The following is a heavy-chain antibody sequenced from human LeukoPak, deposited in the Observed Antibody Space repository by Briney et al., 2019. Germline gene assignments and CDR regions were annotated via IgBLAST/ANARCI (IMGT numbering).Heavy chain of an antibody. CDR1: GGSISSSSYY. CDR3: AREDRIPMIVVDIVGYFDY. CDR2: IFYSGST. V-gene: IGHV4-39*07. Sequence: SETLSLTCTVSGGSISSSSYYWGWIRQPPGKGLEWIGSIFYSGSTYYNPSLKSRVTISVDTSKSQFSLKLTSVTAADTAVYYCAREDRIPMIVVDIVGYFDYWGQGTLVTVSS. D-gene: IGHD3-22*01. J-gene: IGHJ4*02.